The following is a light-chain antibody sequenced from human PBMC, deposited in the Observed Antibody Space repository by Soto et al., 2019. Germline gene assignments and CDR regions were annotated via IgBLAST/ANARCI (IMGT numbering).Light chain of an antibody. CDR3: HQYNNWPPLT. J-gene: IGKJ4*01. CDR1: QSVSSN. CDR2: GTY. Sequence: EIVMTQSPATLSVSPGERATLSCRASQSVSSNLAWYQQKPGQAPRLLLYGTYIRGTGIPARFSGSGSGTEFTLTISSLQSEDFAVYYCHQYNNWPPLTFGGGTKVEIK. V-gene: IGKV3D-15*01.